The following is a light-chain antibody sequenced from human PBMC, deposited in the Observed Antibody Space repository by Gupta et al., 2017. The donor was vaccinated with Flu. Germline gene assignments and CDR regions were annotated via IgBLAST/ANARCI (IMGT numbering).Light chain of an antibody. CDR3: CAFAGGFYV. V-gene: IGLV2-11*01. CDR1: SSDVGGYNY. Sequence: QSALTQPRSVSGSPGQSVTISCTGTSSDVGGYNYVSWYQQHPGKAPKLLIYAVTKRPSGVPDRFSGSKSGNTASLTISGRQAEDEADYYCCAFAGGFYVFGTGTEVTVL. J-gene: IGLJ1*01. CDR2: AVT.